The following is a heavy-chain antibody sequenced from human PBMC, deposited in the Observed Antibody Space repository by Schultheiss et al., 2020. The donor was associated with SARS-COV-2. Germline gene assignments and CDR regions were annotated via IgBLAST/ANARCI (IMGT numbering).Heavy chain of an antibody. D-gene: IGHD6-19*01. J-gene: IGHJ4*02. CDR2: IYSGGST. V-gene: IGHV3-53*01. CDR3: AKDHGPSGSSGWREDY. CDR1: GFTVSSNY. Sequence: GGSLRLSCAASGFTVSSNYMSWVRQAPGKGLEWVSVIYSGGSTYYADSVKGRFTISRDNSKNTLYLQMNSLRAEDTAVYYCAKDHGPSGSSGWREDYWGQGTLVTVSS.